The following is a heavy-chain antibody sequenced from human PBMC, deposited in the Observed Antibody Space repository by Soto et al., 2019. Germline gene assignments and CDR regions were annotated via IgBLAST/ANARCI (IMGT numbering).Heavy chain of an antibody. D-gene: IGHD3-10*01. CDR3: ASTMSYGSGSNYYYYGMDV. Sequence: PSETLSLTCTVSGGSVSSGSYYWSWIRQPPGKGLEWIGYIYYSGSTNYNPSLKSRVTISVDTSKNQFSLKLSSVTAADPAVYYCASTMSYGSGSNYYYYGMDVWGQGTTVTVSS. CDR1: GGSVSSGSYY. V-gene: IGHV4-61*01. J-gene: IGHJ6*02. CDR2: IYYSGST.